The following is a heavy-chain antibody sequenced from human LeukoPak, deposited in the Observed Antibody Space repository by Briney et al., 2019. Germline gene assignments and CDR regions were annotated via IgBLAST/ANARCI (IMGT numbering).Heavy chain of an antibody. Sequence: ASVKVSCKVSGYTLTELSMHWVRQAPGKGLEWMGGFDPEDGETIYAQKFQGRVTMTEDTSTDTAYMELSSLRSEDTAVYYCAKDGGTVTHYYYYMDVWGKGTTVTVSS. CDR3: AKDGGTVTHYYYYMDV. D-gene: IGHD4-11*01. CDR2: FDPEDGET. V-gene: IGHV1-24*01. CDR1: GYTLTELS. J-gene: IGHJ6*03.